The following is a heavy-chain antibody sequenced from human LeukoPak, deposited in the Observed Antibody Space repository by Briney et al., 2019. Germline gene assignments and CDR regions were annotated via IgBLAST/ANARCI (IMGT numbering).Heavy chain of an antibody. CDR1: GFTFTSYA. CDR3: AKGTPSGIYYYFDY. Sequence: GGSLRLSCAASGFTFTSYAMNWVPQAPGKGLEWVSTITGSGDSTYYADSAKGRFTISRDNSKNTVYLQMISLRVEDSAIYYCAKGTPSGIYYYFDYWGQGTLVTVSS. J-gene: IGHJ4*02. CDR2: ITGSGDST. V-gene: IGHV3-23*01. D-gene: IGHD1-26*01.